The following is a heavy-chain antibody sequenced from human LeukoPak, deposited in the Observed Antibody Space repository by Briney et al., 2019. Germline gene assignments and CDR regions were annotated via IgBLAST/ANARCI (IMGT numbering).Heavy chain of an antibody. V-gene: IGHV3-48*03. Sequence: PGGSLRLSCAASGFTFSSYEINWVRQAPGKGLEWISYISSSGSTIYYADSVKGRFTISRDNAKNSLYLQMNSLRAEDTAVYYCARVGGSYFLDVWGKGTTVTVSS. CDR2: ISSSGSTI. J-gene: IGHJ6*03. CDR1: GFTFSSYE. D-gene: IGHD1-26*01. CDR3: ARVGGSYFLDV.